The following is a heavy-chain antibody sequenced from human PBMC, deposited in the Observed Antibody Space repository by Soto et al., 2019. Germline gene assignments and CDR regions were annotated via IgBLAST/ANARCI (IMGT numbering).Heavy chain of an antibody. CDR2: IYYSGST. V-gene: IGHV4-59*01. CDR1: GGSISSYY. D-gene: IGHD6-19*01. Sequence: SETLSLTCTVSGGSISSYYWSWIRQPPGKGLEWIGYIYYSGSTNYNPSLKSRVTISVDTSKNQFSLKLGSVTAADTAVYYCASSYSSGWYGSEYFQHWGQGTLVTVSS. J-gene: IGHJ1*01. CDR3: ASSYSSGWYGSEYFQH.